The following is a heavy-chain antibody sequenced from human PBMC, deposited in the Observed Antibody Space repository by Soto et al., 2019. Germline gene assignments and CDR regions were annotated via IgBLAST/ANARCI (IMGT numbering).Heavy chain of an antibody. V-gene: IGHV4-59*08. Sequence: SETLSLTCXVSGGSISSYYWSWIRQPPGKGLEWIGDIYYSGSTNYNPSLKSRVTISVDTSKNQFSLRLSSVTAADTAVYYCARRAYRSGWLFDYWGQGTLVTVSS. J-gene: IGHJ4*02. CDR1: GGSISSYY. CDR3: ARRAYRSGWLFDY. D-gene: IGHD6-19*01. CDR2: IYYSGST.